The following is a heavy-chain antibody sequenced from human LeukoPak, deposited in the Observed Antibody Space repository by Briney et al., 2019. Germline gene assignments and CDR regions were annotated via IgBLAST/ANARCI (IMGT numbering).Heavy chain of an antibody. D-gene: IGHD3-3*01. J-gene: IGHJ6*02. V-gene: IGHV3-30-3*01. CDR1: GFTFSSYA. CDR2: ISYDGSNK. Sequence: PLGVLRLSCAASGFTFSSYAMHWVRQAPGKGLEWVAVISYDGSNKYYADSVKGRFTISRDNSKNTLYLQMNSLRAEDTAVYYCAREHYDFWSGYLTYYYYGMDVWGQGTTVTVSS. CDR3: AREHYDFWSGYLTYYYYGMDV.